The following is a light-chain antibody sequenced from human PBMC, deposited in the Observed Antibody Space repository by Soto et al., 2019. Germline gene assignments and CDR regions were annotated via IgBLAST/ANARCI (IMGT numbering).Light chain of an antibody. CDR2: GAS. V-gene: IGKV3-20*01. CDR1: QSVGSSY. Sequence: EIVMTQSPATLAVSPRERATLSCRAIQSVGSSYLAWYQQKPGQAPRLLIYGASSRATGIPDRFSGSGSETDFTLTISRLEPEDFAVYYCQHYDSSSHGTFGQGTRLEIK. CDR3: QHYDSSSHGT. J-gene: IGKJ5*01.